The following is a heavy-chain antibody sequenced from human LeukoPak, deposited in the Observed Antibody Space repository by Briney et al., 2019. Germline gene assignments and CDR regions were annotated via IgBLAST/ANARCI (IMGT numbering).Heavy chain of an antibody. CDR1: GGSISISSYY. CDR2: IYYSGST. D-gene: IGHD3-22*01. J-gene: IGHJ5*02. V-gene: IGHV4-39*07. CDR3: ARAGDYDSNGASSRVFDP. Sequence: SSETLSLTCTVSGGSISISSYYWGWIRQPPGKGLEWIGSIYYSGSTYYNPSLKSRVTISVDTSKNQFSLRLSSVTAADTAVYYCARAGDYDSNGASSRVFDPWGQGTLVTVSS.